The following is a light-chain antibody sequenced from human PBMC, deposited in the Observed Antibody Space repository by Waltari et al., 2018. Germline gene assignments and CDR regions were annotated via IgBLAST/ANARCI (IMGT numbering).Light chain of an antibody. CDR2: DVS. J-gene: IGLJ2*01. Sequence: QSALTQPASVSGSPGQSIRISCSAIRSDFDNFYFVSWFQQHPGNAPKLILYDVSNRPSDISNRFSGSKSGNTASLMISRLQAEDEAVYYCNSFADSNTPMLFGGGTRLTV. CDR3: NSFADSNTPML. V-gene: IGLV2-14*03. CDR1: RSDFDNFYF.